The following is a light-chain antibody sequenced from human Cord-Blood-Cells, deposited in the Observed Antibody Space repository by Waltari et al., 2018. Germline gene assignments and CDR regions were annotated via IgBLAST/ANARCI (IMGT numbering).Light chain of an antibody. CDR3: SSYTSSSTWV. V-gene: IGLV2-14*01. J-gene: IGLJ3*02. Sequence: QSALTQPASVSGSPGQSITISCTGTSSDVGGYHYVSWYHQHPGKAPKLMIYDVSNRPSGVSNLFSGSKSGNTASLTISGLQAEDEADYYCSSYTSSSTWVFGGGTKLTVL. CDR1: SSDVGGYHY. CDR2: DVS.